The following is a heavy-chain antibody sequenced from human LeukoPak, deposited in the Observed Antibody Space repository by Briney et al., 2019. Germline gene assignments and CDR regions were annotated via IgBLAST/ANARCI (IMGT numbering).Heavy chain of an antibody. D-gene: IGHD6-13*01. CDR3: TSLAGYSSSWYGYYFDY. CDR2: IRSKAYGGTT. J-gene: IGHJ4*02. V-gene: IGHV3-49*03. CDR1: GFTFGDYA. Sequence: GGSLRLSCTASGFTFGDYAMSWFRQAPGKGLEWVCFIRSKAYGGTTEYAASVKGKFTISRDDSKSIAYLQMNSLKTEDTAVYYCTSLAGYSSSWYGYYFDYWGQGTLVTVSS.